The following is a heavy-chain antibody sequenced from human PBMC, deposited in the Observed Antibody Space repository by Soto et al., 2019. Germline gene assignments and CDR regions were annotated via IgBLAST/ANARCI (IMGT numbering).Heavy chain of an antibody. CDR3: ARYANYYDSSGYYSRFDY. CDR1: GGSISSYY. Sequence: SETLSLTCTVSGGSISSYYWSWIRQPPGKGLEWIGYIYYSGSTNYNPSLKSRVTISVDTSKNQFSLKLSSVTAADTAVYYCARYANYYDSSGYYSRFDYWGQGTLVTVSS. J-gene: IGHJ4*02. V-gene: IGHV4-59*01. CDR2: IYYSGST. D-gene: IGHD3-22*01.